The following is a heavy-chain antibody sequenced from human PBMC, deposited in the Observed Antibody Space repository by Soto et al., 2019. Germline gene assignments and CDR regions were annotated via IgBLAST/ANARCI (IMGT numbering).Heavy chain of an antibody. Sequence: SETLSLTCTVSGGSISSYYWGWIRQPPGKGLEWIGNIYYSGSANYDPSLRSRVTISLNTSKNQFSLNLNSVTAADTAIYYCARWTYCGGDCYWLDFWGQGTLVTVSS. J-gene: IGHJ4*02. V-gene: IGHV4-59*01. CDR1: GGSISSYY. D-gene: IGHD2-21*02. CDR3: ARWTYCGGDCYWLDF. CDR2: IYYSGSA.